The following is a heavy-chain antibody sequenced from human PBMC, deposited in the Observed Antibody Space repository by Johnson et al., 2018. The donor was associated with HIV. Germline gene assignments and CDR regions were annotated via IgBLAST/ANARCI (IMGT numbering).Heavy chain of an antibody. CDR1: GFTISSYD. CDR2: IGAAGEA. Sequence: VQLVESGGGVVRHGGSLRLSCAASGFTISSYDIHWVRQITGKSLEWVSAIGAAGEAYYPGSVKGRFSISRDNSKNTLFLQMNSLRADDTALYYCARACRDGYTCDAFDIWGQGTMVTVSS. V-gene: IGHV3-13*01. CDR3: ARACRDGYTCDAFDI. J-gene: IGHJ3*02. D-gene: IGHD5-24*01.